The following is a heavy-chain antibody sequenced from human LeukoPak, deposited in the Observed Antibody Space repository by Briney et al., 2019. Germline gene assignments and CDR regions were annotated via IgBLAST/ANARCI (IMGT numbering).Heavy chain of an antibody. CDR2: IYWDDDK. CDR3: AHVPRGNSFDY. J-gene: IGHJ4*02. CDR1: GFSLSTSGVC. V-gene: IGHV2-5*02. Sequence: SGPTLVKPTQTLTLTCTFSGFSLSTSGVCVGWIRRPPGKALEWLALIYWDDDKRYSPSLKSRLTITKDTSKSQVVLTMTNMDPVDTATYYCAHVPRGNSFDYWGQGTLVTVSS.